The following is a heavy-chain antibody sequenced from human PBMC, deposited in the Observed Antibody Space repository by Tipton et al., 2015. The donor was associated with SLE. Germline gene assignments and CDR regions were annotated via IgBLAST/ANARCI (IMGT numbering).Heavy chain of an antibody. CDR3: ARRPANNSQFDY. V-gene: IGHV4-61*02. D-gene: IGHD2-15*01. J-gene: IGHJ4*02. CDR2: IYTRGST. Sequence: TLSLTCSVSGGSISSGSYYWSWIRQPAGGGLEWIGRIYTRGSTNYNPSLESRVTISFDTSRTQFSLKVTSVTAADTAVYYCARRPANNSQFDYWGQGMLVTVSS. CDR1: GGSISSGSYY.